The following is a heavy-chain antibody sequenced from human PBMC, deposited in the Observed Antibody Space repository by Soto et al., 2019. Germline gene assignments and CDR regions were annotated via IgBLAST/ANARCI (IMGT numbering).Heavy chain of an antibody. D-gene: IGHD7-27*01. J-gene: IGHJ6*02. V-gene: IGHV4-61*03. Sequence: SETLSLTCIVSGDSVTSGSYYWTWLRQPPGKGLEWIGYISYTGRTKYSPSLQSRVTISVDTSKNDFSLNLSSVTAADTAVYFCAREWGLLPYYVMNVWGHGTAVTVSS. CDR2: ISYTGRT. CDR3: AREWGLLPYYVMNV. CDR1: GDSVTSGSYY.